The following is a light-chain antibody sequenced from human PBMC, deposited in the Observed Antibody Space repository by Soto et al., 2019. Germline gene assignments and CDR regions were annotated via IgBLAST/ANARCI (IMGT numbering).Light chain of an antibody. V-gene: IGKV1-12*02. Sequence: DIQMTQSPSSLSASVGDKVTITCRASQDVSIWLAWFQQKPGEAPKLLIYGASSLQSGVPSRFSGSGFGTDFTLTISSLQAEDFASYFCQQLRSYPSTFGGGTKVEIK. CDR1: QDVSIW. CDR2: GAS. J-gene: IGKJ4*01. CDR3: QQLRSYPST.